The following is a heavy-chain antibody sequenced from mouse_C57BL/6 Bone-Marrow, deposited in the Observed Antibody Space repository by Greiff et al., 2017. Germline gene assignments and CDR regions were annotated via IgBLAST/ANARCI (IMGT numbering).Heavy chain of an antibody. V-gene: IGHV7-3*01. D-gene: IGHD2-4*01. CDR1: GFTFTDYY. Sequence: EVKLMESGGGLVQPGGSLSLSCAASGFTFTDYYMSWVRQPPGKALAWLGFIRNKANGYTTEYSASVKGRFTISRDNSQSIIYLQMNALRAEDSATYYCTRYTGLRRGAWFAYWGQGTLVTVSA. J-gene: IGHJ3*01. CDR3: TRYTGLRRGAWFAY. CDR2: IRNKANGYTT.